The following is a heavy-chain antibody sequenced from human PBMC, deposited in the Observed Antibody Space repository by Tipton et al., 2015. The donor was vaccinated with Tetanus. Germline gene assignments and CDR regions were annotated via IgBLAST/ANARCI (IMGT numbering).Heavy chain of an antibody. CDR2: IYHSGST. CDR3: ASAPHRGYYDSSGYYRDYYYGMDV. Sequence: TPSLTCAVSGGSISSSNWWSWVRQPPGKGLEWIGEIYHSGSTNYNPSLKSRVTISVDKSKNQFSLKLSSVTAADTAVYYCASAPHRGYYDSSGYYRDYYYGMDVWGQGTTVTVSS. CDR1: GGSISSSNW. J-gene: IGHJ6*02. D-gene: IGHD3-22*01. V-gene: IGHV4-4*02.